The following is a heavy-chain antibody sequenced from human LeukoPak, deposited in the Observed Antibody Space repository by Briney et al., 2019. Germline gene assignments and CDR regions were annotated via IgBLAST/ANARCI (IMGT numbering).Heavy chain of an antibody. V-gene: IGHV1-46*01. Sequence: VASVKVSCKASGYTFTSYSMHWVRQAPGQGLEWMGIINPSGGSTSYAQKFQGRVTMTRDTSTSTVYMELSSLRSEDTAVYYCARGRDYYESSGSRLFDPWGQGTLVTVSS. D-gene: IGHD3-22*01. CDR2: INPSGGST. J-gene: IGHJ5*02. CDR1: GYTFTSYS. CDR3: ARGRDYYESSGSRLFDP.